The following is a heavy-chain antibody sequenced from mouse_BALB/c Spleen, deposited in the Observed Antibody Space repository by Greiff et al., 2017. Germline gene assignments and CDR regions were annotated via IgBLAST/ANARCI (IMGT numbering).Heavy chain of an antibody. D-gene: IGHD1-1*01. CDR3: AREEDYYGSNTWFAY. CDR2: ISSGGSYT. Sequence: EVKLVESGGGLVQPGGSLKLSCAASGFTFSSYAMSWVRQSPEKRLEWVAEISSGGSYTYYPDTVTGRFTISRDNAKNTLYLEMSSLRSEDTAMYYCAREEDYYGSNTWFAYWGQGTLVTVSA. J-gene: IGHJ3*01. CDR1: GFTFSSYA. V-gene: IGHV5-9-4*01.